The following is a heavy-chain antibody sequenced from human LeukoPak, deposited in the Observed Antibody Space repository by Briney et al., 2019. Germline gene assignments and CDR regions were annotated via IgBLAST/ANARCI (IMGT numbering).Heavy chain of an antibody. J-gene: IGHJ4*02. V-gene: IGHV4-59*06. Sequence: SSETLSLTCTVSGGSISNYYWSWIRQHPGKGLEWIGYIYYSGSTYYNPSLKSRVTISVDTSKNQFSLKLSSVTAADTAVYYCARIQYYDFWSGYYSYYFDYWGQGTLVTVSS. CDR2: IYYSGST. D-gene: IGHD3-3*01. CDR1: GGSISNYY. CDR3: ARIQYYDFWSGYYSYYFDY.